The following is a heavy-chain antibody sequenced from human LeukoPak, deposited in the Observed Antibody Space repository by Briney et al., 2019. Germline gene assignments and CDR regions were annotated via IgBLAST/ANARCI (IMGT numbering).Heavy chain of an antibody. J-gene: IGHJ3*02. V-gene: IGHV4-34*01. CDR2: INHSGST. CDR1: GGSFSGYY. D-gene: IGHD5-18*01. CDR3: ARVALEGYNDAFDI. Sequence: SETLSLTCAVYGGSFSGYYWSWIRQPPGKGLEWIGEINHSGSTNYNPSLKSRVTISVDTSKNQFSLKLSSVTAADTAVYYCARVALEGYNDAFDIWGKGQWSPSLQ.